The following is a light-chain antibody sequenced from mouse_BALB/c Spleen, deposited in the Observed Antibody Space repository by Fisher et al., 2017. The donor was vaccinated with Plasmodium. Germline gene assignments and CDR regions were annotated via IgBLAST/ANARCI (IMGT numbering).Light chain of an antibody. CDR3: QNGHSFPALT. CDR1: QSINNN. J-gene: IGKJ5*01. Sequence: DIVLTQTPVTLSVTPGDSVSLSCRASQSINNNLHWYQQRSHGSPRLLIKYASQSISGIPSRFSGSGSGSDFTLSVNNVEPEDVGVFYCQNGHSFPALTFGAGTKLELK. CDR2: YAS. V-gene: IGKV5-39*01.